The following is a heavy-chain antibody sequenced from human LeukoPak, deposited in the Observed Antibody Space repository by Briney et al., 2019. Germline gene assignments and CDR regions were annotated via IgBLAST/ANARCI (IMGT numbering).Heavy chain of an antibody. CDR1: GSTVSSNY. D-gene: IGHD6-13*01. V-gene: IGHV3-66*02. J-gene: IGHJ4*02. CDR3: ARAGSSWYPLDY. CDR2: IYSGGST. Sequence: GGSLRLSCAASGSTVSSNYMSWVRQAPGKGLEWVSVIYSGGSTYYADSVKGRFTISRDNSKNTLYLHMNSLRPEDTAVYYCARAGSSWYPLDYWGQGTLVTVSS.